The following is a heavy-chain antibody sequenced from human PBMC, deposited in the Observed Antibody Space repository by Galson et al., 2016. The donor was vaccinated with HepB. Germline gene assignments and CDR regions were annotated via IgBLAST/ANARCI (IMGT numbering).Heavy chain of an antibody. J-gene: IGHJ4*02. CDR1: GYTFTSYG. Sequence: SVKVSCKASGYTFTSYGIHWVRQAPGQSLEWMGCINAGTGNTRYSQKLQARVTITRDTSANTAYMELTSLKSEDTAVYYCARSTVSSGTLYFDYWGQGTLVTVSS. D-gene: IGHD6-13*01. CDR2: INAGTGNT. V-gene: IGHV1-3*01. CDR3: ARSTVSSGTLYFDY.